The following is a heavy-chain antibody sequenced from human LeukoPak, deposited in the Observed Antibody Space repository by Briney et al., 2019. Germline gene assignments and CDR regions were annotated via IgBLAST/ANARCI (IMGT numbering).Heavy chain of an antibody. CDR2: IIPILGIA. J-gene: IGHJ4*02. V-gene: IGHV1-69*04. CDR1: GGTFSSYA. CDR3: ASPSAKGSGSYYDFDY. D-gene: IGHD3-10*01. Sequence: GASVKVSCKASGGTFSSYAISWVRQAPGQGLEWMGRIIPILGIANYAQKFQGRVTITADKSTSTAYMELSSLRSEDTAVYYCASPSAKGSGSYYDFDYWGQGPLVTVSS.